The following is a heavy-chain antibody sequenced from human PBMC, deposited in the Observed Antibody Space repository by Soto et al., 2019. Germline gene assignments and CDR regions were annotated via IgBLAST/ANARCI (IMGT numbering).Heavy chain of an antibody. D-gene: IGHD5-12*01. V-gene: IGHV4-4*07. CDR1: GGSIGSHY. J-gene: IGHJ6*02. CDR2: VYTSGST. CDR3: VRDRPIVATSGYGMDV. Sequence: QVQLQESGPGLVKPSETLSLTCTVSGGSIGSHYWSWIRQPAGKGLEWIGRVYTSGSTNYNPSLKRRVSMSVDTSKNQFSLKLSSVTAADTAVYYCVRDRPIVATSGYGMDVWGQGTAVTVSS.